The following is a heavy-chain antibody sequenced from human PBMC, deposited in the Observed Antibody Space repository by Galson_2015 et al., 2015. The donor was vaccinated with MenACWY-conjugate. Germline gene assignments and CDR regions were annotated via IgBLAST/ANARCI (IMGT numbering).Heavy chain of an antibody. J-gene: IGHJ6*02. Sequence: SLRLSCAASGFTFSAYGMHWVRQAPGKGLEWVAVISYDGSNKYYADSVKGRFTISRDNSKNTLYLQMNSLRVGDTAVYYCAKDREFIGSSCLNCYYYGMDVWGQGTTVTVSS. CDR1: GFTFSAYG. D-gene: IGHD2-2*01. CDR3: AKDREFIGSSCLNCYYYGMDV. CDR2: ISYDGSNK. V-gene: IGHV3-30*18.